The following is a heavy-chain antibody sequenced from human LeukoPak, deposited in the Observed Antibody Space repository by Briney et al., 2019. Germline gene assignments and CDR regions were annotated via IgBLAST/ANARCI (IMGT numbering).Heavy chain of an antibody. V-gene: IGHV3-23*01. J-gene: IGHJ3*02. D-gene: IGHD6-13*01. Sequence: GGSLRLSCAASGFTFSNYAISWVRQAPGKGLEWVSGITGSGGSTHYADSVKGRFTSSRDNSKNTLYLQMNSLRAEDTALYYCARDSGYSSSWYDAFDIWGQGTMVTVSS. CDR1: GFTFSNYA. CDR3: ARDSGYSSSWYDAFDI. CDR2: ITGSGGST.